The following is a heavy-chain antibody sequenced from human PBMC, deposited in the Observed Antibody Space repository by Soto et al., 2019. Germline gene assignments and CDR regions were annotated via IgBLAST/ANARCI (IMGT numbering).Heavy chain of an antibody. Sequence: SSETLSLTCAVYGGSFSGYYWSWIRQPPGKGLEWIGEINHSGSTNYNPSLKSRVTISVDTSKNQFSLKLSSVTAADTAVYYCARVGYHFWSGYTSYYMDFWGKGTMVTVSS. CDR3: ARVGYHFWSGYTSYYMDF. D-gene: IGHD3-3*01. J-gene: IGHJ6*03. CDR1: GGSFSGYY. CDR2: INHSGST. V-gene: IGHV4-34*01.